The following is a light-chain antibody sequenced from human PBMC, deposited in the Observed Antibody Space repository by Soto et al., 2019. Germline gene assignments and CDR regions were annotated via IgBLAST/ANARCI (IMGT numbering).Light chain of an antibody. CDR2: GAS. CDR3: QQYGNPLIT. J-gene: IGKJ5*01. CDR1: QSVSSN. V-gene: IGKV3-20*01. Sequence: ERGMSQSPATLSVSPGERATLSCRASQSVSSNLALYQQKPGQAPRLLISGASSRAAGIPDRFSGSGSETDFTLTISRLEPEDFALYCCQQYGNPLITFGQGTLLEI.